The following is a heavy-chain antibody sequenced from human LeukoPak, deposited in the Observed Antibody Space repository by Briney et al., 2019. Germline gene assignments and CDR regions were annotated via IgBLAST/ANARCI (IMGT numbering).Heavy chain of an antibody. Sequence: PSETLSLTCTVPGGSISSSSYYWGWIRQPPGKGLEWIGSIYYSGSTYYNPSLKSRVTISVDTSKNQFSLKLSSVTAADTAVYYCASRRAVSDYWGQGTLVTVSS. J-gene: IGHJ4*02. CDR3: ASRRAVSDY. V-gene: IGHV4-39*01. CDR1: GGSISSSSYY. CDR2: IYYSGST.